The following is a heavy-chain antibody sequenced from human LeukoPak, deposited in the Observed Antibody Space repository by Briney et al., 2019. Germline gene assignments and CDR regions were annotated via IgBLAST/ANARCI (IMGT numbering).Heavy chain of an antibody. J-gene: IGHJ4*02. CDR1: GFTSFSGHW. V-gene: IGHV3-7*01. Sequence: PGGSLRLSCTVSGFTSFSGHWMSWVRQAPGKGLEWVANNRYDGSEIGYGASVEGRFIISRDNSKNSVYLQMNSLRAEDTGVYYCATRNNFEYWGQGTLVTVSS. CDR3: ATRNNFEY. CDR2: NRYDGSEI.